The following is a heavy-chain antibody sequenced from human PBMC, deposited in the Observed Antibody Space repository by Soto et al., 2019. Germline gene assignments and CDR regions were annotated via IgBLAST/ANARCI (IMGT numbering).Heavy chain of an antibody. CDR2: IYYSGST. D-gene: IGHD3-16*02. CDR3: VRDGARVWGSYRHYYFDY. V-gene: IGHV4-31*03. CDR1: GGSISSGGYY. Sequence: QVQLQESGPGLVKPSQTLSLTCTVSGGSISSGGYYWSWIRQHPGKGLEWIGYIYYSGSTYYNPSLNSRVTISVDTSKNQFSLKLSSVTAADTAVYYCVRDGARVWGSYRHYYFDYWGQGTLVTVSS. J-gene: IGHJ4*02.